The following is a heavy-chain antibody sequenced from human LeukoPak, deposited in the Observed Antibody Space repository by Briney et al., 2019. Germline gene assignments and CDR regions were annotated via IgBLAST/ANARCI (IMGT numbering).Heavy chain of an antibody. D-gene: IGHD4-17*01. CDR2: IYYSGST. Sequence: SQTLSLTCTVSGGSISSGGYTWSWVRQHPEKGLECIGYIYYSGSTYYNRSLKSGVTISVDTSKNQFSLKMSSVTAADTAVYYCASGIFGDYGVGFDPWGQGTMVTVSS. CDR1: GGSISSGGYT. CDR3: ASGIFGDYGVGFDP. J-gene: IGHJ5*02. V-gene: IGHV4-31*03.